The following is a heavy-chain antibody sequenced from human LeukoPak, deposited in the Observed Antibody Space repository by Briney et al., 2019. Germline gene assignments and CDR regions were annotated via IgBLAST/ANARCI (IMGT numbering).Heavy chain of an antibody. J-gene: IGHJ5*02. CDR2: IIPILGIA. Sequence: ASVKVSCKASGYTFSSYAISWVRQAPGQGLEWMGRIIPILGIANYAQKFQGRVTITADKSTSTAYMELSSLRSEDTAVYYCARGLDSSSWYSVGWFDPWGQGTLVTVSS. CDR3: ARGLDSSSWYSVGWFDP. V-gene: IGHV1-69*04. CDR1: GYTFSSYA. D-gene: IGHD6-13*01.